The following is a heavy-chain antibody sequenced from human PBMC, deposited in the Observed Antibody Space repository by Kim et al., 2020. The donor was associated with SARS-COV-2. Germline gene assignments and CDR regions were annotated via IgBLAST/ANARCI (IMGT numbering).Heavy chain of an antibody. D-gene: IGHD5-18*01. Sequence: SETLSLTCAVYGGSFSGYYWSWIRQPPGKGLEWIGEINHSGSTNYNPSLKSRVTISVDTSKNQFSLKLSSVTAADTAVYYCARRRGGGYDDYWGQGTLVTVSS. CDR3: ARRRGGGYDDY. J-gene: IGHJ4*02. V-gene: IGHV4-34*01. CDR2: INHSGST. CDR1: GGSFSGYY.